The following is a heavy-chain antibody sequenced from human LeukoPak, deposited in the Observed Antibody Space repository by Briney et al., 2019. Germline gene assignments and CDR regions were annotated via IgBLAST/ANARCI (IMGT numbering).Heavy chain of an antibody. Sequence: PGGSLRLSCAASGFTFSSYWMSWVRQAPGKGLEWVAKIKQDGSATHYVDSVKGRFTISRDNAKNSLYLQMNSLRAEDTAVYYCAKYGDYDFFGWGQGTLVTVSS. J-gene: IGHJ4*02. D-gene: IGHD4-17*01. CDR2: IKQDGSAT. CDR1: GFTFSSYW. V-gene: IGHV3-7*01. CDR3: AKYGDYDFFG.